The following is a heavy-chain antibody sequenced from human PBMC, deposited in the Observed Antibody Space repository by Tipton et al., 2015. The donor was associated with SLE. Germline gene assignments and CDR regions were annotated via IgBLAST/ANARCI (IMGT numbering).Heavy chain of an antibody. Sequence: TLSLTCTVSGGSISSYYWSWIRQPPGKGLEWIGYIYYSGSTNYNPSLKSRVTISVDTSKNQFSLKLSSVTAADTAVYYCARLRLSAFDIWGQGTMVTVSS. J-gene: IGHJ3*02. CDR1: GGSISSYY. V-gene: IGHV4-59*01. D-gene: IGHD2/OR15-2a*01. CDR3: ARLRLSAFDI. CDR2: IYYSGST.